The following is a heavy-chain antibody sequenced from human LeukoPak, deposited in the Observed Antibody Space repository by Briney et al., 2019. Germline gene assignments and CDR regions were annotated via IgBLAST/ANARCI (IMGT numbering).Heavy chain of an antibody. CDR3: ARLDTPLRYGMDV. J-gene: IGHJ6*02. D-gene: IGHD2-15*01. V-gene: IGHV4-59*01. CDR2: VSFSGSA. Sequence: SETLSLTCTVSRDSISAYYWSWIRPPPGKGLEWIGFVSFSGSADYNPSLKSRVAISVDTSKKQLSLKLSSVTAADTAVYYCARLDTPLRYGMDVWGQGTTVTVSS. CDR1: RDSISAYY.